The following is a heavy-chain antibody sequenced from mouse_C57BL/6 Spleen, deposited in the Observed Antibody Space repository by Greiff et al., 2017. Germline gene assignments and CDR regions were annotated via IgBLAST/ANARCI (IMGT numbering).Heavy chain of an antibody. V-gene: IGHV1-55*01. CDR2: IYPGSGST. CDR3: ARTYYGSSSAWFAY. D-gene: IGHD1-1*01. Sequence: QVQLQQPGAELVKPGASVTMSCKASGYTFTSYWITWVKQRPGQGLEWIGDIYPGSGSTNSNEKFKSKATLTVDTSSSTAYMQLSSLPAEDSAVYYGARTYYGSSSAWFAYWGQGTLVTVSA. J-gene: IGHJ3*01. CDR1: GYTFTSYW.